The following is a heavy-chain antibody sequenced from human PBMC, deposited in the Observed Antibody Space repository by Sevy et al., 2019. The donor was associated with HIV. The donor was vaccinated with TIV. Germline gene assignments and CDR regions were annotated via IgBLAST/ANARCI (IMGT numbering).Heavy chain of an antibody. D-gene: IGHD3-10*01. Sequence: SETLSLTCAVYGGSFCGYYWSWIRQPPGKGLEWIGEINHSGSTNYNPSLKSRVTISVDTSKNQFSLKLSSVTAADTAVYYCARGRYYGSGSIAVWGQGTTVTVSS. J-gene: IGHJ6*02. CDR1: GGSFCGYY. V-gene: IGHV4-34*01. CDR2: INHSGST. CDR3: ARGRYYGSGSIAV.